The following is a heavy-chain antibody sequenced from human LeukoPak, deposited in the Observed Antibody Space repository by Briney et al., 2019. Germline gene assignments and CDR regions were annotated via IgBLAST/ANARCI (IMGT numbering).Heavy chain of an antibody. V-gene: IGHV1-2*02. Sequence: ASVKVSCTASGYTFTDYYMHWVRQAPGQGLEWMVWINPDSGGTNYAQKFQGRVTMTIDTSITTAYLDLTRLTSEDTAVYYCARGEGSSIDYWGQGTLVSVSS. CDR3: ARGEGSSIDY. CDR2: INPDSGGT. D-gene: IGHD6-13*01. CDR1: GYTFTDYY. J-gene: IGHJ4*02.